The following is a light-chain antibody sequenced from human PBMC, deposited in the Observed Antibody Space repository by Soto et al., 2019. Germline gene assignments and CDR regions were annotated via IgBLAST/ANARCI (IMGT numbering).Light chain of an antibody. J-gene: IGKJ5*01. V-gene: IGKV3-15*01. CDR2: GAS. CDR3: QQYGSSPQT. Sequence: EIVMTQSPATLSVSPWERATLSCMASQSVSSNLAWYQQKPGQAPRLLIYGASTRATGIPARFSGSGSGTDFTLTISRLEPEDFAVYYCQQYGSSPQTFGQGTRLEIK. CDR1: QSVSSN.